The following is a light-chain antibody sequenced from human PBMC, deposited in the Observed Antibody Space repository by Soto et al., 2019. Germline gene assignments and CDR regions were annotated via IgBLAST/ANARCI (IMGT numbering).Light chain of an antibody. J-gene: IGKJ4*01. V-gene: IGKV3-15*01. CDR2: GAS. CDR3: QQYDNWPLT. CDR1: QGVRNN. Sequence: EIVLTQSPVTLSLSPGESATLSCRASQGVRNNLAWYQQRPGQAPRLLIYGASTRATGIPARFSGSGSGTEFTLTISSLQSEDFAVYYCQQYDNWPLTFGGGTKV.